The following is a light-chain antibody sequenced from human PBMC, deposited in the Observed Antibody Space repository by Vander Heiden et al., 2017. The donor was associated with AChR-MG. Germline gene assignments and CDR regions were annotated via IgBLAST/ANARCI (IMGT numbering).Light chain of an antibody. J-gene: IGLJ2*01. CDR1: SSNIGAGYD. CDR2: GNN. CDR3: QSYDSSLSDSGVV. V-gene: IGLV1-40*01. Sequence: QSVLAQPPSVSGAPGQRVTISCTGSSSNIGAGYDVHWYQHLPGTAPKLLIYGNNNRPSGVPDRFSGSKSGASASLAITWLQTEDEADYYCQSYDSSLSDSGVVFGGGTKLTVL.